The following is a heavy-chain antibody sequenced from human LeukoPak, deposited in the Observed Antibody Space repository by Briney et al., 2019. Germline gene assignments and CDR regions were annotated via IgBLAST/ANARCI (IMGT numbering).Heavy chain of an antibody. CDR3: AKERAGDTNPYYFDY. CDR1: GFTFSTYA. D-gene: IGHD2-21*01. J-gene: IGHJ4*02. Sequence: GGSLRLSCAASGFTFSTYAMSWVRQAPGKGLEWVSTISGSGANTYYADSVRGRFTISRDNSKNTLYLHMNSLRAEGTAVYYYAKERAGDTNPYYFDYWGQGTLVTVSS. V-gene: IGHV3-23*01. CDR2: ISGSGANT.